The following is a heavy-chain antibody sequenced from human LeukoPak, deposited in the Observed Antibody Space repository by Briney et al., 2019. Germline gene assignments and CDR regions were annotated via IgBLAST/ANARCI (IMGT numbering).Heavy chain of an antibody. J-gene: IGHJ6*02. Sequence: GGSLRLSCAASEFTFSSYWMSWVRQAPGKGLEWVANIKQDGGEKYYLDSVKGRFTISKDNAKNSLYLQMNSLRAEDTALYHCARNNGMDVWGQGTTVIVSS. CDR3: ARNNGMDV. V-gene: IGHV3-7*03. CDR2: IKQDGGEK. CDR1: EFTFSSYW.